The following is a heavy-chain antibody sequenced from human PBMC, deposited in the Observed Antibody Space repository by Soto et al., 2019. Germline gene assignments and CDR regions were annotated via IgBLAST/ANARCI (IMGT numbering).Heavy chain of an antibody. CDR3: ARAPGWYQLPFDY. J-gene: IGHJ4*02. V-gene: IGHV1-3*01. D-gene: IGHD2-2*01. CDR2: INAGNGNT. CDR1: GYTFTSYA. Sequence: ASVKVSCKASGYTFTSYAMHWVRQAPGQRLEWMGWINAGNGNTKYSQKSQGRVTITRDTSASTAYMELSGLRSEDTAVYYCARAPGWYQLPFDYWGQGTLVTVSS.